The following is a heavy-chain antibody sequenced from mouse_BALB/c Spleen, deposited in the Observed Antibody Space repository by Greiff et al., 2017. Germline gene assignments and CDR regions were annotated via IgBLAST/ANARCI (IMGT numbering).Heavy chain of an antibody. CDR3: TRGAGTGAMDY. CDR2: INPSNGGT. CDR1: GYTFTSYY. V-gene: IGHV1S81*02. Sequence: QVQLQQPGAELVKPGASVKLSCKASGYTFTSYYMYWVKQRPGQGLEWIGGINPSNGGTNFNEKFKSKATLTVDKSSSTAYMQLSSLTSEDSAVYYCTRGAGTGAMDYWGQGTSVTVSS. D-gene: IGHD3-3*01. J-gene: IGHJ4*01.